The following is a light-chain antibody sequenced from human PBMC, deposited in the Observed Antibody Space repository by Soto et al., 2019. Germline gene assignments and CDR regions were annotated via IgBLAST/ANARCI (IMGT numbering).Light chain of an antibody. J-gene: IGKJ1*01. CDR1: QSFRGL. V-gene: IGKV3-20*01. CDR3: QQYGSSPPT. CDR2: GAS. Sequence: EIVMTQSPDTLSLSPGERATLSCRASQSFRGLLAWYQQKPGQAPRLLIYGASSRATGTPDRFSGSGSGTDFTLTINRLEPEDFALYYCQQYGSSPPTFGQGTKVDIK.